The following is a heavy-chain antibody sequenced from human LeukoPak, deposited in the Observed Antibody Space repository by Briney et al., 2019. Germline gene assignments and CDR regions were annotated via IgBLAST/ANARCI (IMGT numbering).Heavy chain of an antibody. J-gene: IGHJ5*02. CDR2: INHSGST. Sequence: SETLSLTCAVYGGSLSGFYWSWIRQPPGKGLEWIGEINHSGSTNYNPSLKSRVTMSMDTSKKQLSLRVTSVTAADTAVYYCARAGSYDSVTRYDPAWFGPWGQGTLVTVSS. D-gene: IGHD3-22*01. V-gene: IGHV4-34*01. CDR1: GGSLSGFY. CDR3: ARAGSYDSVTRYDPAWFGP.